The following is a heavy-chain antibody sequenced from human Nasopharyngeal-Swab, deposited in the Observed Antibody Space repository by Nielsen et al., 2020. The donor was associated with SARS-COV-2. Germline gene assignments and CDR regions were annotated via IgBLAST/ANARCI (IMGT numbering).Heavy chain of an antibody. Sequence: GESLKISCAASGFTFSSYGMHWVRQAPGKGLEWVAVIWYDGSNKYYADSVKGRFTISRDNSKNTLYLQMNSLRAEDTAVYYCATSTSDYYYGMDVWGQGTTVTASS. V-gene: IGHV3-33*01. CDR1: GFTFSSYG. CDR3: ATSTSDYYYGMDV. D-gene: IGHD2-2*01. CDR2: IWYDGSNK. J-gene: IGHJ6*02.